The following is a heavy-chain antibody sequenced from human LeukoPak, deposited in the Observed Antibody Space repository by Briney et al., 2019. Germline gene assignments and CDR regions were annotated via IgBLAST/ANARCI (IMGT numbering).Heavy chain of an antibody. CDR3: AGCIRFHTYYYFMDF. Sequence: TVTVSCKATGGTFSSYALSWLRQAPGPGLEWMGGIISIFGTANYAQKFQGRVTITANESTSTAYMELSSLRSEDTAVYYCAGCIRFHTYYYFMDFWGKGTTVTVSS. CDR2: IISIFGTA. J-gene: IGHJ6*03. V-gene: IGHV1-69*01. D-gene: IGHD5/OR15-5a*01. CDR1: GGTFSSYA.